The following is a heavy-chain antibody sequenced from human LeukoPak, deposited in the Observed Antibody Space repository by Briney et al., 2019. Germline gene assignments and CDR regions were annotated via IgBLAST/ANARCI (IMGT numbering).Heavy chain of an antibody. V-gene: IGHV3-7*03. J-gene: IGHJ4*02. D-gene: IGHD1-26*01. Sequence: GGSLRLSCAASGFTFSSYWMSWVRQAPGKGLEWVANINKDGGEKYYVDSVKGRFTISRDNAKNSLYLQMNSLRADDTAVYYCVKDSPPWYSGSPPAYWGQGTLVTVSS. CDR3: VKDSPPWYSGSPPAY. CDR2: INKDGGEK. CDR1: GFTFSSYW.